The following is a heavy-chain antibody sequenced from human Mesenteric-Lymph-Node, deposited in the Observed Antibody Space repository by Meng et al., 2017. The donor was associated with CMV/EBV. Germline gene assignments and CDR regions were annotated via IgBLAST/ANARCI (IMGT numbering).Heavy chain of an antibody. D-gene: IGHD3-22*01. CDR2: TDQYESDK. V-gene: IGHV3-7*01. Sequence: GESLKISCAASGFRFNNYWMSWVRQAPGKGLEWVASTDQYESDKFYMDSVKGRFTIFRDNIKNSLSLQMNSLRAEDTAVYYCARDPDSSGYYDPYGMDVWGQGTTVTVSS. CDR1: GFRFNNYW. CDR3: ARDPDSSGYYDPYGMDV. J-gene: IGHJ6*02.